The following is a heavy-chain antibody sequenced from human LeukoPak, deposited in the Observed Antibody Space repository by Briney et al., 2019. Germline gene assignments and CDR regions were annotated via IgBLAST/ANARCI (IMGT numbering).Heavy chain of an antibody. CDR3: ARSYSGSYFSWFDP. V-gene: IGHV3-20*04. D-gene: IGHD1-26*01. CDR1: GSTFDDYG. CDR2: INWNGGST. Sequence: GGSLRLSCAASGSTFDDYGMSWVRQAPGKGLEWVSGINWNGGSTGYADSVKGRFTISRDNAKNSLYLQMNSLRAEDTALYYCARSYSGSYFSWFDPWGQGTLVTVSS. J-gene: IGHJ5*02.